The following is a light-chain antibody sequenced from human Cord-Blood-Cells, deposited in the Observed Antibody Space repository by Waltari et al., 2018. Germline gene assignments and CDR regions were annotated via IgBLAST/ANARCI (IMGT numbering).Light chain of an antibody. CDR2: RNN. CDR1: SSNIGSTY. CDR3: AAWDDSLSGRV. Sequence: QSVLPQPPSASGTPGQRVTLSCSGSSSNIGSTYVSWYQQLPGTAPKLLIYRNNQRPSGVPDRFSGSKSGTSASLAISGLRSEDEADYYCAAWDDSLSGRVFGGGTKLTVL. J-gene: IGLJ3*02. V-gene: IGLV1-47*01.